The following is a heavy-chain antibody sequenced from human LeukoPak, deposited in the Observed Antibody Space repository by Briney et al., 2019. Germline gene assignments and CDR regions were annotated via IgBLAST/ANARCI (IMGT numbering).Heavy chain of an antibody. CDR3: ARGSRGVVPAATFDY. CDR2: INPTGGST. Sequence: GASVTVSCKASRYTFTSYYMHWVRQAPGQALEWMRIINPTGGSTSYAQKFQCRVTMNSDRPTSTVYMEMSSLRSEDTAVYYCARGSRGVVPAATFDYWGQGTLVTVSS. V-gene: IGHV1-46*01. D-gene: IGHD2-2*01. CDR1: RYTFTSYY. J-gene: IGHJ4*02.